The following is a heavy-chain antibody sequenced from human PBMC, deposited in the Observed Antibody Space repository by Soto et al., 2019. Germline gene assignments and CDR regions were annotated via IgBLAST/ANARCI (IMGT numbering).Heavy chain of an antibody. D-gene: IGHD2-2*01. CDR1: GFTFSSYG. V-gene: IGHV3-30*18. CDR3: AKRDCSRTCCPLDY. CDR2: ISYDGSNK. J-gene: IGHJ4*02. Sequence: ALRLSCAASGFTFSSYGMHWVRQAPGKGLEWVAVISYDGSNKYYADSVKGRLTISRDNSKNTLYLQMNSLRAEDTAVYYCAKRDCSRTCCPLDYWGQGT.